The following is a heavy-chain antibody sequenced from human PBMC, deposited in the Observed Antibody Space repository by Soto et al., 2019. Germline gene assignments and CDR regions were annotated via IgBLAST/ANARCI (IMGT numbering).Heavy chain of an antibody. V-gene: IGHV1-2*02. CDR2: INPNTGGT. CDR3: ARDPIGGGAPYYIDF. Sequence: ASVKVSCKASGYTFTGYYMHWVRQTPGQGLEWMGWINPNTGGTDYAQKFQGRVTMTRDTSISTAYMELSSLKSDDSAVYYCARDPIGGGAPYYIDFWGQGTQVTVSS. D-gene: IGHD3-16*01. J-gene: IGHJ4*02. CDR1: GYTFTGYY.